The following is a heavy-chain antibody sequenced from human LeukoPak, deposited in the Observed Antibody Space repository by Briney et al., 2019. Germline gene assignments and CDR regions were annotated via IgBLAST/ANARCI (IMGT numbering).Heavy chain of an antibody. CDR1: GYSISSGYY. CDR2: TYHSGST. D-gene: IGHD1-26*01. CDR3: AREGPSGGGRGIDY. V-gene: IGHV4-38-2*02. Sequence: SETLSLTCTVSGYSISSGYYWGWIRQPPGKGLEWIGSTYHSGSTYYNPSLKSRVTISVDTSKNQFSLKLSSVTAADTAVYYCAREGPSGGGRGIDYWGQGTLVTVSS. J-gene: IGHJ4*02.